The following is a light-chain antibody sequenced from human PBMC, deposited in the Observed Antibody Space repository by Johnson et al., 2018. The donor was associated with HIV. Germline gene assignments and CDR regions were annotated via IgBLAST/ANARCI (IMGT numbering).Light chain of an antibody. V-gene: IGLV1-51*02. CDR1: SSNIGNNY. CDR2: ENN. CDR3: GTWDSSITSYV. J-gene: IGLJ1*01. Sequence: QSILTQPPSVSAAPGQKVTISCSGSSSNIGNNYVSWYQQLPGTAPKLLIYENNKRPSGIPGRFSGSKSGTSATLGITGLQTGDEADYYCGTWDSSITSYVFGAGTKVTVL.